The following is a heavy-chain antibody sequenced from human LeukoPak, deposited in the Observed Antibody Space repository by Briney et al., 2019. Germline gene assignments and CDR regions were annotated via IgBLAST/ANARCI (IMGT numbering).Heavy chain of an antibody. D-gene: IGHD3-10*01. Sequence: GASVKVSCKASGYTFTSYYMHWVRQAPGQGLEWMGWINSNTGGTDYAQNFQGRVTMTRDTSINTAYMELSSLKSDDTAVYYCARRIWFGEPQFDYWGQGTLVTVSS. CDR2: INSNTGGT. V-gene: IGHV1-2*02. CDR3: ARRIWFGEPQFDY. CDR1: GYTFTSYY. J-gene: IGHJ4*02.